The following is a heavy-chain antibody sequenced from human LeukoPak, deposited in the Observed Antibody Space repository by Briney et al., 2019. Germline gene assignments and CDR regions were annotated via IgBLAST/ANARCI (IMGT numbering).Heavy chain of an antibody. J-gene: IGHJ3*02. CDR3: ARWHSEAFDI. V-gene: IGHV3-21*01. Sequence: SGGSLRLSCAASGFTFSSYSMNWVRQAPGKGLEWVSSISSSSSYIYYADSVKGRFTISRDNAKNSLYLQMNSLRAEDTAVYYCARWHSEAFDIWGQGTMVTVSS. CDR2: ISSSSSYI. CDR1: GFTFSSYS. D-gene: IGHD2-21*01.